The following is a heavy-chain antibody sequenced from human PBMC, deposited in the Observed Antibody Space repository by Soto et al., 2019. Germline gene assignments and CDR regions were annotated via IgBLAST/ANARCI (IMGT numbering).Heavy chain of an antibody. V-gene: IGHV1-2*02. Sequence: QVHLVQSGAEVKKPGASVKVSCKASGYTFTDHSLHWVRQAPGQGLEWMGWINPHSGVTVSAENFEGRVTLTRDTSMNTAYMEMGWLRSDDTAIYYCALEMSTVTDFHDWGQGTMLTVSS. CDR2: INPHSGVT. CDR3: ALEMSTVTDFHD. D-gene: IGHD4-4*01. J-gene: IGHJ1*01. CDR1: GYTFTDHS.